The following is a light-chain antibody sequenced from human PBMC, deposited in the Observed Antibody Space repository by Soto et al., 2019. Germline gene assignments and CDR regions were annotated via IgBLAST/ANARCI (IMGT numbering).Light chain of an antibody. J-gene: IGKJ1*01. Sequence: EIVMTQSPATLSMSPGERATVPCRASQSVSSDLAWYHQKPGQAPRLLIYGASTRATGIPARFSGSGSGTELTITINSLQSEDFEVYYCQQYNNWPRTFGQGTKVDIK. CDR3: QQYNNWPRT. V-gene: IGKV3-15*01. CDR1: QSVSSD. CDR2: GAS.